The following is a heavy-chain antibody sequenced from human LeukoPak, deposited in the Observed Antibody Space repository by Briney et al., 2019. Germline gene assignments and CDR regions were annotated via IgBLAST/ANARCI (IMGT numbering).Heavy chain of an antibody. D-gene: IGHD1-14*01. CDR2: IHYSGST. J-gene: IGHJ5*02. CDR3: AREAGRFIYYNSFDP. V-gene: IGHV4-39*07. CDR1: GVSISSSSYY. Sequence: SETLSLTRTVSGVSISSSSYYWGWIRQPRGKGLEWIGSIHYSGSTYYNPSLKSRVTISVDTSKNQFSLKLTSVTAADTAIYYCAREAGRFIYYNSFDPWGQGTLVTVSS.